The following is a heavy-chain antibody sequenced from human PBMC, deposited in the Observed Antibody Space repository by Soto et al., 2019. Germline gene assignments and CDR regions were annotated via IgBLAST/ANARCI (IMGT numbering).Heavy chain of an antibody. J-gene: IGHJ4*02. CDR2: INSGGTT. CDR3: ARGGPNMKYFDY. Sequence: EVQLLESGGDLVQPGGSLRLSCAASGFTLSSFVIRWVRQAPRKGLEWVSSINSGGTTFYADSVRGRFTISRDSSKNIVYLQMNGLRAEDTDVYYCARGGPNMKYFDYWGQGSLVTVSS. D-gene: IGHD3-16*01. CDR1: GFTLSSFV. V-gene: IGHV3-23*01.